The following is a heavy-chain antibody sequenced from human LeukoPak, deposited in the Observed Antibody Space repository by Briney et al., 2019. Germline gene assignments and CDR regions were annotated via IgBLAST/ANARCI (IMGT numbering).Heavy chain of an antibody. Sequence: GGSLRLSCAASGFTFSSYWMHWVRQAPGKGLVWVSRINSDGSSTSYADSVKGRFTISRDNSKNTLYLQMNSLRAEDTAVYYCAKDGPLNWNYVSFDYWGQGTLVTVSS. J-gene: IGHJ4*02. CDR1: GFTFSSYW. CDR2: INSDGSST. CDR3: AKDGPLNWNYVSFDY. V-gene: IGHV3-74*01. D-gene: IGHD1-7*01.